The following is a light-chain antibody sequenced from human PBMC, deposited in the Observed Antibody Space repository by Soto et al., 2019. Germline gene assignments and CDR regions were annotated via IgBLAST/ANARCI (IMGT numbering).Light chain of an antibody. J-gene: IGLJ1*01. Sequence: QSALTQPASVSGSPGQSITISCTGTSSDVGGYDYVSWYQLHPGKAPKLMVFEVSKRPSGVSYRFSGSKSGNTASLTISGLQAEDEAYYFCSSYSIRTAYLFGTGTKLTVL. CDR1: SSDVGGYDY. V-gene: IGLV2-14*01. CDR3: SSYSIRTAYL. CDR2: EVS.